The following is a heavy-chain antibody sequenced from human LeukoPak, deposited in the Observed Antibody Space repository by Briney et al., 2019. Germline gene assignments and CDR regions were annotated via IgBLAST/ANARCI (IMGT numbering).Heavy chain of an antibody. Sequence: GGSLRLSCAASGFTFSSYEMNWVRQAPGKGLEWVSYISSSGSTIYYADSVKGRFTISGDNARNSLYLQMNSLRAEDTAVYYCARDDYYDSSADVGYWGQGTLVTVSS. D-gene: IGHD3-22*01. CDR1: GFTFSSYE. J-gene: IGHJ4*02. CDR3: ARDDYYDSSADVGY. V-gene: IGHV3-48*03. CDR2: ISSSGSTI.